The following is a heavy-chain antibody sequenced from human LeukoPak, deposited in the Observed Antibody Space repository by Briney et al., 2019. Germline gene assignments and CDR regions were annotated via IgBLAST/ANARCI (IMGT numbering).Heavy chain of an antibody. J-gene: IGHJ5*02. CDR2: IYYSGST. Sequence: PSETLSLTCTVSGGSISSYYWSWIRQPPGKGLERIGYIYYSGSTNYNPSLKSRVTISVDTSKNQFSLKLTSVTAADTAVYYCARDFKPAVRDDFWSGYSHNWFDPWGQGTLVTVSS. CDR3: ARDFKPAVRDDFWSGYSHNWFDP. D-gene: IGHD3-3*01. CDR1: GGSISSYY. V-gene: IGHV4-59*12.